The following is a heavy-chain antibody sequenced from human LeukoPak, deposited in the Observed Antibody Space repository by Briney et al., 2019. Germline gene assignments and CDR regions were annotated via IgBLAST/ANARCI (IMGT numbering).Heavy chain of an antibody. J-gene: IGHJ5*02. CDR2: ISGSGGNT. V-gene: IGHV3-23*01. CDR1: RFTFSSYA. CDR3: ARDGPASNWFDP. D-gene: IGHD2-2*01. Sequence: PGGSLRLSCAASRFTFSSYAMSWVRQAPGKGLEWVSAISGSGGNTYYADSVKGRFTISRDNSKNTLYLQMNSLRADDTAVYYCARDGPASNWFDPWGQGTLVTVSS.